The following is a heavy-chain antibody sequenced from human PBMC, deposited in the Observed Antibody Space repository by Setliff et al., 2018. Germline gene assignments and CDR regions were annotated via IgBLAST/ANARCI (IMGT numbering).Heavy chain of an antibody. CDR3: ARFDYSDRGGYYYVWFDP. Sequence: GSLRLSCAASGFSFSNYAMSWVRQTPRKGLEWVSAISGSGDGDKTHYADSAKGRFTISRDNSKHTVYLQMDSLRADDTAVYYCARFDYSDRGGYYYVWFDPWGQGTLVTVSS. J-gene: IGHJ5*02. V-gene: IGHV3-23*01. D-gene: IGHD3-22*01. CDR2: ISGSGDGDKT. CDR1: GFSFSNYA.